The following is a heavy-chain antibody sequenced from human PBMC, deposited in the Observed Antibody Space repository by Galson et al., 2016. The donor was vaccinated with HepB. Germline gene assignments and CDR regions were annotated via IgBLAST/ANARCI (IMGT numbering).Heavy chain of an antibody. Sequence: SLRLSCAVSGLTFSDYWMSWVRQAPGKGLEWVANMNQDGSETYYLDSVKGRFTISRDNAKNSLYLQMNSLRGEDTAVYYCARGWRTYYRYFEHWGQGALVSVSS. CDR1: GLTFSDYW. J-gene: IGHJ1*01. CDR2: MNQDGSET. V-gene: IGHV3-7*01. D-gene: IGHD1-26*01. CDR3: ARGWRTYYRYFEH.